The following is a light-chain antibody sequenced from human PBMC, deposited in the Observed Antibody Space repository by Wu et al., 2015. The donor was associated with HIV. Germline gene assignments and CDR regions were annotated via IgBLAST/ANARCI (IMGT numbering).Light chain of an antibody. CDR2: GAS. CDR3: QQFSSYPWT. J-gene: IGKJ1*01. Sequence: EIVLTQSPGTLSLSPGERATLSCRASQSVSSNYLAWYQQKPGQAPRLLIYGASSRATGIPDRFSGSGSGTDFTLTISRLEPEDFATYYCQQFSSYPWTFGQGTKVEIK. V-gene: IGKV3-20*01. CDR1: QSVSSNY.